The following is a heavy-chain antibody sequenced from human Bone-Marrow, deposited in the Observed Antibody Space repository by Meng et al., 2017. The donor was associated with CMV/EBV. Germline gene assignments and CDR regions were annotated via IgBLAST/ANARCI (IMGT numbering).Heavy chain of an antibody. CDR1: GFTFDDYG. Sequence: GESLKISCAASGFTFDDYGMHWVRQAPGKGLEWVAVIWYDGSNKYYADSVKGRFTISRDNSKNTLYLQMNSLRAEDTAVYYCAKDRAVAALYGMDVWGQGTTVTVSS. CDR2: IWYDGSNK. CDR3: AKDRAVAALYGMDV. D-gene: IGHD6-19*01. J-gene: IGHJ6*02. V-gene: IGHV3-33*06.